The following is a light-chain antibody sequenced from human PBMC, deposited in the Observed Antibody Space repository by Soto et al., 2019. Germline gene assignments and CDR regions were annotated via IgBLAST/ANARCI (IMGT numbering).Light chain of an antibody. J-gene: IGLJ2*01. Sequence: NFMLTQPHSVSESPGKTVTISCTRSSGSIASNYVQWYQQRPGSAPTTVIYEDNQRPSAVPDRFSGSTDGSSNSASLTISGLQTEDEADYYCQSYDSSTVVFGGGTKLPS. CDR2: EDN. CDR3: QSYDSSTVV. V-gene: IGLV6-57*04. CDR1: SGSIASNY.